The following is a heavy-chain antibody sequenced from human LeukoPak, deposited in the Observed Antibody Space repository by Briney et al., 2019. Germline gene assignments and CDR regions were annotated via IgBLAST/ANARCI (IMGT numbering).Heavy chain of an antibody. D-gene: IGHD6-19*01. CDR2: FDPEDGET. CDR1: GYTLTGLS. J-gene: IGHJ4*02. CDR3: ATSGGIAVAGSPFDY. Sequence: RASVKVSCKVSGYTLTGLSMHWVRQAPGKGLEWMGGFDPEDGETIYAQKFQGRVTMTEDTSTDTAYMELSSLRSEDTAVYYCATSGGIAVAGSPFDYWGQGTLVTVSS. V-gene: IGHV1-24*01.